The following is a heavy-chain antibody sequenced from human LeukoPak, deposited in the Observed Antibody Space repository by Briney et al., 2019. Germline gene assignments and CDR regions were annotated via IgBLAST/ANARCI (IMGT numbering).Heavy chain of an antibody. CDR2: IYYSGST. D-gene: IGHD3-10*01. CDR1: GGSISSGDYY. V-gene: IGHV4-30-4*01. J-gene: IGHJ5*02. CDR3: ARGGYYGSGSYYTAANWFDP. Sequence: PSETLSLTCTVSGGSISSGDYYWGWIRQPPGKGLEWIGYIYYSGSTYYNPSLKSRVTISVDTSKNQFSLKLSSVTAADTAVYYCARGGYYGSGSYYTAANWFDPWGQGTLVTVSS.